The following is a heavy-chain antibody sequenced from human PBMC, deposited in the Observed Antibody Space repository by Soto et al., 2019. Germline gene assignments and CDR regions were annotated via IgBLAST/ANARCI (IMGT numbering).Heavy chain of an antibody. CDR2: IYSGGST. D-gene: IGHD5-18*01. J-gene: IGHJ4*02. Sequence: GESLKISCAASGFTVSSNYMSWVRQAPGKGLEWVSVIYSGGSTYYADSVKGRFTISRDKSKSTLYLQMNSLRAEDTAVYYCARNSRFDTPMVYWGQGTLVTVSS. V-gene: IGHV3-66*01. CDR3: ARNSRFDTPMVY. CDR1: GFTVSSNY.